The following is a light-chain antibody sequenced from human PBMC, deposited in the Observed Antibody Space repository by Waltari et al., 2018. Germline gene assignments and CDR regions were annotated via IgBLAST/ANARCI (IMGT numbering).Light chain of an antibody. CDR2: GNN. CDR3: QSYDSSLIASI. V-gene: IGLV1-40*01. J-gene: IGLJ2*01. Sequence: QSGLTQPPSASGAPGQRVTISCPGTSPNTGAASHVPWYQVLPGTAPKRLIFGNNNRPSGVPDRFSGSKSGTSASLAITGLQAEDEADYYCQSYDSSLIASIFGGGTRLTVL. CDR1: SPNTGAASH.